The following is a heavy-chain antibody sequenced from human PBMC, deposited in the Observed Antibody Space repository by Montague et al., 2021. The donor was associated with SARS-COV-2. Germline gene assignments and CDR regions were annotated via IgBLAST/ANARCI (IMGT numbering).Heavy chain of an antibody. CDR1: GFTFSSYG. Sequence: SLRLSCAASGFTFSSYGMFWVRQTPGKGLEWVSAISGGGDMTYYXDSVKGRFTISRDNSKNTLYLQINTLRAEDTAVYFCAKKTIAVPGSPHFDSWGQGTLVTVSS. D-gene: IGHD6-19*01. V-gene: IGHV3-23*01. J-gene: IGHJ4*02. CDR3: AKKTIAVPGSPHFDS. CDR2: ISGGGDMT.